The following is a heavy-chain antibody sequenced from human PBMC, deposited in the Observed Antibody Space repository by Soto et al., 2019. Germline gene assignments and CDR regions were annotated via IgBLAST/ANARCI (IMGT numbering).Heavy chain of an antibody. CDR3: AKDRSSGWYGGY. CDR1: GFTFSSYA. D-gene: IGHD6-19*01. Sequence: GSLRLSCAASGFTFSSYAMSWVRQAPGKGLEWVSAISGSGGSTYYADSVKGRFTISRDNSKNTLYLQMNSLRAEDTAVYYCAKDRSSGWYGGYWGQGTLVTVSS. CDR2: ISGSGGST. V-gene: IGHV3-23*01. J-gene: IGHJ4*02.